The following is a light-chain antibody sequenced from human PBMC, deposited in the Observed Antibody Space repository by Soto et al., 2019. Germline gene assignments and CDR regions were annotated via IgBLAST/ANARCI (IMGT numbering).Light chain of an antibody. Sequence: QSVLTQPPSVSAATGQNVTISCSGSTSNIGSNYVSWYQQLPGTAPRLLIYDNNKRPSVIPDRFSGSKSGTSAPLGITGPQTGDESLYYCTTWDNSLRAVVFGGGTQLTVL. J-gene: IGLJ2*01. V-gene: IGLV1-51*01. CDR1: TSNIGSNY. CDR2: DNN. CDR3: TTWDNSLRAVV.